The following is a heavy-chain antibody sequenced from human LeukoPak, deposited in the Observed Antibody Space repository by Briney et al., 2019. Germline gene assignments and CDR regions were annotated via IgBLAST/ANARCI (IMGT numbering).Heavy chain of an antibody. CDR1: GFTFSSYW. CDR2: INSDGSST. J-gene: IGHJ4*02. V-gene: IGHV3-74*01. D-gene: IGHD6-25*01. Sequence: PGGSLRLSCAASGFTFSSYWMHWVRQAPGKGLVWVSRINSDGSSTSYADSVKGRFTISRDNAKSTLYLQMNSLRAEDTAVYYCAREKGYSSALDYWGQGTLVTVSS. CDR3: AREKGYSSALDY.